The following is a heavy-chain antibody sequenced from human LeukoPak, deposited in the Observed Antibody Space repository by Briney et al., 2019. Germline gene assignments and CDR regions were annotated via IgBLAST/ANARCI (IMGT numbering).Heavy chain of an antibody. J-gene: IGHJ4*02. CDR2: IYYSGST. Sequence: PSETLSLTCTVSGDSISSGSYYWGWIRQPPGKGLQWIGNIYYSGSTFYNPSLESRVTMSVETSKIQFSLTLNSVTAADTAVYYCARTDILAGYGNFDNWGQGILVTVSS. CDR3: ARTDILAGYGNFDN. D-gene: IGHD3-9*01. CDR1: GDSISSGSYY. V-gene: IGHV4-39*01.